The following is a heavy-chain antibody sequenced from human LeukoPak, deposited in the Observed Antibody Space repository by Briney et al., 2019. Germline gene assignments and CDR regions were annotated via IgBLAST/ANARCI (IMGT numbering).Heavy chain of an antibody. D-gene: IGHD3-9*01. CDR2: INPDSGGT. CDR1: GYTFTGYY. J-gene: IGHJ4*02. CDR3: ARVVSLRYFDWLLFDY. Sequence: ASVKVSCKTSGYTFTGYYMHWVRQAPGQGLEWMGWINPDSGGTNYAQKFQGRVTMTRDTSISTAYMELRSLRSDDTAVYYCARVVSLRYFDWLLFDYWGQGTLVTVSS. V-gene: IGHV1-2*02.